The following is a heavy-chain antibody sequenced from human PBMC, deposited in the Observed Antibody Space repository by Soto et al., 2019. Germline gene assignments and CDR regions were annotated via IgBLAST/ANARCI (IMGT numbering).Heavy chain of an antibody. V-gene: IGHV4-59*08. D-gene: IGHD6-19*01. J-gene: IGHJ4*02. CDR3: ARHVNLPLAGTVFDS. CDR2: IYNIGST. Sequence: SETLSRTCTVSGGFISGYYWTWLRQPPGKGLQWIGYIYNIGSTNYNPSLRSRVTMSIDTSQEQFSLKLSSVTATDTAVYYCARHVNLPLAGTVFDSWGRGALVTVS. CDR1: GGFISGYY.